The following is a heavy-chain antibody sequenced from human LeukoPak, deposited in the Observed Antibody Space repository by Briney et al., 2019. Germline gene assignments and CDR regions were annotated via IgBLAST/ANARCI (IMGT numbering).Heavy chain of an antibody. CDR1: GLTFMNYG. V-gene: IGHV3-30*02. CDR3: AKDLVVTGVRYFDL. CDR2: IWYDASNE. D-gene: IGHD2-21*02. J-gene: IGHJ2*01. Sequence: GGSLRLSCAASGLTFMNYGMHWVRQAPGKGLEWVAYIWYDASNEHYADSVKGRFTISRDNSKSMLSLQMNSLRPEDTAVYYCAKDLVVTGVRYFDLWGLGTVVIVSS.